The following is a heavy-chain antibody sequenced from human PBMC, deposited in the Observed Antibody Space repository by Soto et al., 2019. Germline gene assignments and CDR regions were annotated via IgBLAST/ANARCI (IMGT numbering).Heavy chain of an antibody. CDR3: GRHYGYEVFGY. CDR1: GGSISSSSYY. CDR2: IYYSGGA. V-gene: IGHV4-39*01. J-gene: IGHJ4*02. Sequence: PSXILSPTCTVSGGSISSSSYYWGRIRQAPGRGLEWIGRIYYSGGAYDDPSVKSGVTISVDRSKNQFSLKLSSVTAADTAVYCCGRHYGYEVFGYWGQGTLVTXYS. D-gene: IGHD5-18*01.